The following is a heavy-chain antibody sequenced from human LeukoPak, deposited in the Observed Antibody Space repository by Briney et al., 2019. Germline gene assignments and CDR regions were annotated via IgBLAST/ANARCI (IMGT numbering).Heavy chain of an antibody. CDR2: IYTSGST. CDR3: ARARSSGSDSPFYYYYYMDV. Sequence: SETLSLTCTVSGGSITIYYWSWIRQPAGKGLEWIGRIYTSGSTNYNPSLKSRVTMSVDTSKNQFSLKLSSVTAADTAVYYCARARSSGSDSPFYYYYYMDVWGKGTTVTISS. J-gene: IGHJ6*03. D-gene: IGHD3-22*01. V-gene: IGHV4-4*07. CDR1: GGSITIYY.